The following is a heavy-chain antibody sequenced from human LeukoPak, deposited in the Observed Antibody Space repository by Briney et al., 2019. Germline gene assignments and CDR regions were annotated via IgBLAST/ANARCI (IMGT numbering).Heavy chain of an antibody. CDR2: IYTSGST. D-gene: IGHD3-3*01. J-gene: IGHJ4*02. CDR3: ARDAHDFWSGYYYFDY. Sequence: PSETLSLTCTVSGGSISSYYWSWIRQPPGKGLEWIGRIYTSGSTNYNPSLKSRVTMSVDTSKNQFSLKLSSVTAADTAVYYCARDAHDFWSGYYYFDYWGQGTLVTVSS. CDR1: GGSISSYY. V-gene: IGHV4-4*07.